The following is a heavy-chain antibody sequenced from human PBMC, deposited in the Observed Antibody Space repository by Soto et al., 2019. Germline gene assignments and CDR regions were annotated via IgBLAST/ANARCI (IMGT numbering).Heavy chain of an antibody. V-gene: IGHV1-18*01. D-gene: IGHD6-13*01. CDR2: ISGYNGNT. CDR1: GYTFSSYG. CDR3: AREWDDNSWSSVEYLQY. J-gene: IGHJ1*01. Sequence: QVQLVQSGPEVKKPGASVKDSCKASGYTFSSYGISWVRQAPGQGLVWMGWISGYNGNTNYAQKFQGRVIMTTDTTTNTLFMGRRSLRSADTAIYFCAREWDDNSWSSVEYLQYWGQGTLVIVS.